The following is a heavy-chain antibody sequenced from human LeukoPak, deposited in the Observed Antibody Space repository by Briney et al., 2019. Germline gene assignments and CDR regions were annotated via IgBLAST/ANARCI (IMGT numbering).Heavy chain of an antibody. J-gene: IGHJ5*02. CDR3: ARDLHYYDSSGYSRRARNWFDP. Sequence: ASVKVSCKASGYTFTGYYMHWVRQAPGQGLEWMGWINPNSGGTNYAQKFQGRVTMTRDTSISTAYMELSRLRSDDTAVYYCARDLHYYDSSGYSRRARNWFDPWGQGTLVTVSS. V-gene: IGHV1-2*02. CDR2: INPNSGGT. D-gene: IGHD3-22*01. CDR1: GYTFTGYY.